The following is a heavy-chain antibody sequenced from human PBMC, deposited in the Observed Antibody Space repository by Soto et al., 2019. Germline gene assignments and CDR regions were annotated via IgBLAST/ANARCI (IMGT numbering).Heavy chain of an antibody. Sequence: ASVKVSCKASGYTFTTYAMHWVRQAPGQRLEWMGWINAGNGNTKYSQKFQGRVTITGDTSASTAYMELSSLRSEDTAVYYCARIRYEYSTSFYYFDYWGQGTLVTVSS. D-gene: IGHD6-6*01. CDR1: GYTFTTYA. CDR3: ARIRYEYSTSFYYFDY. V-gene: IGHV1-3*01. CDR2: INAGNGNT. J-gene: IGHJ4*02.